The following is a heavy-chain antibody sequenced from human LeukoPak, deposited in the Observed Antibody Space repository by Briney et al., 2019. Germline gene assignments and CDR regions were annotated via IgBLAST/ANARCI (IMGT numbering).Heavy chain of an antibody. D-gene: IGHD2-8*01. V-gene: IGHV3-7*03. CDR1: GFMFSNYW. Sequence: PGGSLRLSCAASGFMFSNYWMNWVRQAPGKGLEWVANIYQDGIKKNYVDSVKGRFTISRDNAKNSLYPQMNSLRAEDTAVYFCACTNTLDVWGKGTTVTVSS. CDR2: IYQDGIKK. CDR3: ACTNTLDV. J-gene: IGHJ6*03.